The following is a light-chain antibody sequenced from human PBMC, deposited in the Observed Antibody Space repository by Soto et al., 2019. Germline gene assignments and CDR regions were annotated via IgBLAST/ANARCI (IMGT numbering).Light chain of an antibody. CDR3: AAWDDSLNGLG. J-gene: IGLJ3*02. CDR1: SSDIGNYGY. V-gene: IGLV1-44*01. Sequence: QSALTQPASVSGSPGQSITISCTGTSSDIGNYGYVSWYQHHPGKAPKVIIYSNNQRPSGVPDRFSGSKSGTSASLAISGLQSEDEADYYCAAWDDSLNGLGFGGGTKLTVL. CDR2: SNN.